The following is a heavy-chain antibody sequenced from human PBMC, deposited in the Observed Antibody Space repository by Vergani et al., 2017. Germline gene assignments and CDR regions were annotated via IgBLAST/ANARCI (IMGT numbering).Heavy chain of an antibody. Sequence: QMQLVQSGPEVKKPATSVKVSCKASGFTFTSSAVQWVRQARGQRLEWIGWIVVGSGNTNYAQKFQERVTITRDMSTSTASMELSSLRSEDTAVYYCAADTAAANAFDIWGQGTMVTVSS. CDR1: GFTFTSSA. V-gene: IGHV1-58*01. CDR3: AADTAAANAFDI. CDR2: IVVGSGNT. J-gene: IGHJ3*02. D-gene: IGHD2-2*01.